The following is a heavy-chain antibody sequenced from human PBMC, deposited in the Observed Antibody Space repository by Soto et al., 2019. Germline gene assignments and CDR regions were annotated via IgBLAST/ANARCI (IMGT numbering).Heavy chain of an antibody. J-gene: IGHJ6*03. CDR3: ARSYCTNGVCYKGYFYYYVDV. CDR1: GGSISSSSYY. Sequence: SETLSLTCTVSGGSISSSSYYWGWIRQPPGKGLEWIGSIYYSGSTYYNPSLKSRVTISVDTSKNQFSLKLSSVTAADTAVYYCARSYCTNGVCYKGYFYYYVDVWGKGTTVTASS. CDR2: IYYSGST. V-gene: IGHV4-39*01. D-gene: IGHD2-8*01.